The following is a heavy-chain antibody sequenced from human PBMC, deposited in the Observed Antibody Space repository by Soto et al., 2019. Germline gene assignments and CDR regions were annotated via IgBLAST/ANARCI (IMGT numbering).Heavy chain of an antibody. CDR3: ASTLSGARWFDP. D-gene: IGHD1-26*01. J-gene: IGHJ5*02. Sequence: QVQLVESGGGVVQPGRSLRLSCAASGFTFSSYGMHWVRQAPGKGLEWIGYIYYSGSTNYNPSLKSRVTISVDTSKNQFSLKLSSVTAADTAVYYCASTLSGARWFDPWGQGTLVTVSS. CDR1: GFTFSSYG. CDR2: IYYSGST. V-gene: IGHV4-59*01.